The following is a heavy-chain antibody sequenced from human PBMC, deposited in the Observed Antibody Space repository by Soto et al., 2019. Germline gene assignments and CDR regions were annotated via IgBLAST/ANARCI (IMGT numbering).Heavy chain of an antibody. CDR2: ISYGGSDQ. D-gene: IGHD3-22*01. CDR3: AKEVRYYYDSSGVDAFDI. CDR1: GVTCSSYG. Sequence: PVGSLRLCCAAAGVTCSSYGMHWVRQAPGKGLEWVAVISYGGSDQYYADSVKGRYTISRDNSKNTVYLQMNSLRAEDTAVYYCAKEVRYYYDSSGVDAFDIWGQGTMVTVSS. V-gene: IGHV3-30*18. J-gene: IGHJ3*02.